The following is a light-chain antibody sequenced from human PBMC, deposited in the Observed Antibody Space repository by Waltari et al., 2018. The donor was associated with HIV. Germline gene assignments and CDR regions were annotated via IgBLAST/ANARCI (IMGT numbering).Light chain of an antibody. CDR2: WAS. CDR1: QSVLYSFSNKNS. V-gene: IGKV4-1*01. CDR3: QQYYNTPYT. Sequence: DILMTQSPDSLTVSLVDGATINFMSSQSVLYSFSNKNSLAWYQQKPGQPPKLLIYWASTREPGVPDRFSGSGSGTVFTLTIRSLQAEDVAVYYCQQYYNTPYTFGQGTKLEIK. J-gene: IGKJ2*01.